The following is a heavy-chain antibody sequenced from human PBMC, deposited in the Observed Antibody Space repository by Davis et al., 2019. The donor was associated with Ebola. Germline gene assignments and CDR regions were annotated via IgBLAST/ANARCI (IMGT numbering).Heavy chain of an antibody. Sequence: GSLRLSCTVSGGSISSSSYYWGWIRQPPGKGLEWIGSFYYSGSTYYNPSLKSRVTMSVDTSKNQFSLKLSSVTAADTAVYYCATSLRFLEWLYFDYWGQGTLVTVSS. CDR2: FYYSGST. J-gene: IGHJ4*02. D-gene: IGHD3-3*01. CDR3: ATSLRFLEWLYFDY. CDR1: GGSISSSSYY. V-gene: IGHV4-39*07.